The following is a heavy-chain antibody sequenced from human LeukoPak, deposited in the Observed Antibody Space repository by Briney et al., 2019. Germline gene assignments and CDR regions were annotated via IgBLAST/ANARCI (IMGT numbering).Heavy chain of an antibody. CDR1: GFTVSSNY. D-gene: IGHD6-13*01. V-gene: IGHV3-66*01. CDR3: ARAVSSSWFRFDY. Sequence: PGGSLRLSCAASGFTVSSNYMSWVRQAPGKGLEWVSVIYSGGSTYYADSVKGRFTISRDNSKNTLYLQMNSLRAEDTAVYYCARAVSSSWFRFDYWGQGTLVTVSS. J-gene: IGHJ4*02. CDR2: IYSGGST.